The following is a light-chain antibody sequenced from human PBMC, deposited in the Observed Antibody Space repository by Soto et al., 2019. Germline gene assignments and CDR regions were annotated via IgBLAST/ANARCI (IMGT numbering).Light chain of an antibody. V-gene: IGLV2-14*01. CDR3: GSYTSRNIQV. Sequence: QSVLTQPASVSGSPGQSVTMSCTGTTSDVGAYNYVSWYQQHPGKAPKLMIYDVSKRPSGVSNRFSGSKSGNTASLTISGLQAEDEADYYCGSYTSRNIQVFGGGTKLTVL. CDR2: DVS. J-gene: IGLJ2*01. CDR1: TSDVGAYNY.